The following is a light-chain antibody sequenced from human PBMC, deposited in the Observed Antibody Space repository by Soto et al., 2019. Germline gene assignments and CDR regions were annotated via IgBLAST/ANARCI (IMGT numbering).Light chain of an antibody. CDR1: QSVRSSY. CDR3: QQYGSSPPVT. Sequence: ESVLTQSPGTLSLSPGERATLPCRSSQSVRSSYLAWYQQKPGQAPRLLIYGASTRATGIPDRFSGSGSGTDFSLTISRLEPEDFAVYYCQQYGSSPPVTFGQGTKVDIK. V-gene: IGKV3-20*01. J-gene: IGKJ1*01. CDR2: GAS.